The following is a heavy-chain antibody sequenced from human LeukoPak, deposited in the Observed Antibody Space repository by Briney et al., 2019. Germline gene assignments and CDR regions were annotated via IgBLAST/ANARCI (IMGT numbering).Heavy chain of an antibody. CDR3: AKDWYGYYGSGSFDY. CDR1: GFTFSSYG. CDR2: IRYDGSNK. J-gene: IGHJ4*02. Sequence: GGSLRLSCAASGFTFSSYGMHWVRQAPGKGLEWVAFIRYDGSNKYYADSVKGRFTISRDNSKNTLYLQMNSLRAEDTAVYYCAKDWYGYYGSGSFDYWGQGTLVTVSS. D-gene: IGHD3-10*01. V-gene: IGHV3-30*02.